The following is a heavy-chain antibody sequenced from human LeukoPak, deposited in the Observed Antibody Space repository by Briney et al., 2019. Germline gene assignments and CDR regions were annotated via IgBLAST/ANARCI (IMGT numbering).Heavy chain of an antibody. D-gene: IGHD4-17*01. J-gene: IGHJ4*02. Sequence: GGSLRLSCAASGFAFGDYAMSWVRQAPGKGLEWVSAISGSGGSTYYADSVKGRFTISRDNSKNTLYLQMNSLRAEDTAVYYCAKTWGYGDYSFDYWGQGTLVTVSS. CDR3: AKTWGYGDYSFDY. CDR1: GFAFGDYA. CDR2: ISGSGGST. V-gene: IGHV3-23*01.